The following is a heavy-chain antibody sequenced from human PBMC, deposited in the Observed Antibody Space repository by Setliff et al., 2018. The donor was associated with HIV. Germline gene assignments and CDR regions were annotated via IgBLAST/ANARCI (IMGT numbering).Heavy chain of an antibody. V-gene: IGHV4-39*01. CDR3: ARRFEQWLAFDY. CDR2: IYYSGGT. D-gene: IGHD6-19*01. Sequence: KTSETLSLTCTVSGGSISSTSYYWGWIRQPPGKGLEWIGNIYYSGGTDYHPSLKSRVTISVDTSKNQFSLKLGSVTAADTAVYFCARRFEQWLAFDYWGQGTLVTVSS. J-gene: IGHJ4*02. CDR1: GGSISSTSYY.